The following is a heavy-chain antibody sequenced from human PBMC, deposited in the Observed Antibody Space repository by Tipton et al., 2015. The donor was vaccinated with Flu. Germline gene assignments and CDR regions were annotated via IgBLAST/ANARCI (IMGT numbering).Heavy chain of an antibody. V-gene: IGHV4-59*02. CDR3: ARDRGWPAALDS. Sequence: LRLSCSVSGDSVSYYYWNWIRQPPGQRLEWIGFIFYTGSTAYNPSLRSRVTISVDRSKNQFSLTLTSLTAADTAVYYCARDRGWPAALDSWGRGIPVTVPS. CDR1: GDSVSYYY. CDR2: IFYTGST. J-gene: IGHJ4*02. D-gene: IGHD3-10*01.